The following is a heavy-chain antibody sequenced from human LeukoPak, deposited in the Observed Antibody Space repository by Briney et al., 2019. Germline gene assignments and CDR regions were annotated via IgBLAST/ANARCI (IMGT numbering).Heavy chain of an antibody. CDR3: ARARWDNGYFDY. V-gene: IGHV1-18*01. CDR2: ISAYNGNT. D-gene: IGHD1-26*01. CDR1: GYTFTSYG. J-gene: IGHJ4*02. Sequence: ASVRVSCKASGYTFTSYGISWVRQAPGQGLEWMGWISAYNGNTNYAQKLQGRLTMTTDTSTSTAYMELRSLRSDDTAVYYCARARWDNGYFDYWGQGTLVTVSS.